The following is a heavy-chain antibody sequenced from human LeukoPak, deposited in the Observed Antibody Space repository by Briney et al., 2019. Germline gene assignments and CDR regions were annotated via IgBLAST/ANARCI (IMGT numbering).Heavy chain of an antibody. CDR2: IYPGDSDT. CDR3: ARWRAQYYFDY. J-gene: IGHJ4*02. V-gene: IGHV5-51*01. D-gene: IGHD2/OR15-2a*01. CDR1: GYKFTNYW. Sequence: GESLKISCKVSGYKFTNYWLGWVRQMPGKGLEWMGIIYPGDSDTRFSPSFQGQVTFSADKSLNTAYLQWSSLQASDTAIYYCARWRAQYYFDYWGQGTLVTVAS.